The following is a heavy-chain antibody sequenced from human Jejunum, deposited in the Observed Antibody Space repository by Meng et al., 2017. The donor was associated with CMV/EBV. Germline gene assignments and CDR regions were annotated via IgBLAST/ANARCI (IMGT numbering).Heavy chain of an antibody. CDR1: FTVSRYG. CDR2: IKQDGSEK. CDR3: ARNPVTNRRGSHFDY. V-gene: IGHV3-7*01. J-gene: IGHJ4*02. Sequence: FTVSRYGMSGVRQAPGKGLEWVANIKQDGSEKYYVDSVKGRFIISRDNANNSLYLQMNSLRAEDTAVYYCARNPVTNRRGSHFDYWGQGTLVTVSS. D-gene: IGHD4-17*01.